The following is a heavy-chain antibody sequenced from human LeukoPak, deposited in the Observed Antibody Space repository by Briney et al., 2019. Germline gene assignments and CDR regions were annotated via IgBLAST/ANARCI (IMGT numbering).Heavy chain of an antibody. CDR3: ARRGRGGNSGYYFDF. CDR2: VHLSGRT. J-gene: IGHJ4*02. CDR1: GGSISSTNW. Sequence: SETLSLTCGVSGGSISSTNWWTWVRQPPGGGLEWIGEVHLSGRTHYNPSLESRVTMSIDTSKNQFSLKLSSVTAADTAVYYCARRGRGGNSGYYFDFWGQGTLVTVSS. D-gene: IGHD3-22*01. V-gene: IGHV4-4*02.